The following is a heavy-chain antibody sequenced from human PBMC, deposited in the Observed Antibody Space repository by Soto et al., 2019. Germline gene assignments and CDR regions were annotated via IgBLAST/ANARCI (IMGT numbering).Heavy chain of an antibody. D-gene: IGHD4-17*01. Sequence: GSPVKVSCKAFCYTLSSPGFSWGRRAPGQGLEWMGWISGNNGKTNYAQKFQGRVTMTRDTSTSTVYMEVGSLRSDDTAVYYCASWAGQVHDFGGPFDYWGQGTPVTVSS. CDR3: ASWAGQVHDFGGPFDY. CDR2: ISGNNGKT. J-gene: IGHJ4*02. V-gene: IGHV1-18*04. CDR1: CYTLSSPG.